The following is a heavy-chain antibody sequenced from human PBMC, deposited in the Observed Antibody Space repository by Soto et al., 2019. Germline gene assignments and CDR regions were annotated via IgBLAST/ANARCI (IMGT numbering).Heavy chain of an antibody. J-gene: IGHJ5*02. CDR3: ARRDASPVHDGFNNCFPP. V-gene: IGHV4-59*08. Sequence: SETLSLTCTVSGDSICRYSWNWIRQTPGKGTEWIGYIYYSGETKYNPCHESRVTISLATPRNKFSLKLSSVTAADTAVYFCARRDASPVHDGFNNCFPPWGKGPLVTVSP. CDR1: GDSICRYS. CDR2: IYYSGET. D-gene: IGHD3-10*01.